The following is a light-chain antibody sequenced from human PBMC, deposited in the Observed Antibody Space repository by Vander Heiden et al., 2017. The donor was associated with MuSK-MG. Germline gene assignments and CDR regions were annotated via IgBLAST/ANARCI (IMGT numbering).Light chain of an antibody. Sequence: DIQMTQSPSSLSASVGDRVTITCQASQDISNYLNWYQQKPGKAPKLLIYDASNLEKGVPSRFSGSGSGTDFTCTISSLQTEDLATYYCQQEDTVPTFGQGTRLEIK. CDR3: QQEDTVPT. J-gene: IGKJ5*01. CDR1: QDISNY. CDR2: DAS. V-gene: IGKV1-33*01.